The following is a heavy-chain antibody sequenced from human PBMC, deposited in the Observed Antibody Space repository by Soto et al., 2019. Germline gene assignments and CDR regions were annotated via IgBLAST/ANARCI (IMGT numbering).Heavy chain of an antibody. Sequence: GGSLRLSCAASGFTFDDYAMHWVRQAPGKGLEWVSLISWDGDSTYYADSVKGRFTISRDNSKNSLYLQMNSLRAEDTALYYCAKDMKPVDSGSYDDAFDIWGQGTMVTVSS. CDR1: GFTFDDYA. CDR2: ISWDGDST. CDR3: AKDMKPVDSGSYDDAFDI. D-gene: IGHD1-26*01. J-gene: IGHJ3*02. V-gene: IGHV3-43D*03.